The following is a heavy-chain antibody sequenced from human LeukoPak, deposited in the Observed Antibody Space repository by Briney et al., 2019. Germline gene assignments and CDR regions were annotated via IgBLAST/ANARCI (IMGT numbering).Heavy chain of an antibody. V-gene: IGHV4-30-4*08. J-gene: IGHJ4*02. Sequence: SETLSLTCTVSGGSISSGDYYWSWIRQPPGKGLEWIGYIYYSGSTYCNPSLKSRVTISVDTSKNQFSLKLSSVTAADAAVYYCARDKCSSTSCYFDYWGQGTLVTASS. CDR1: GGSISSGDYY. D-gene: IGHD2-2*01. CDR3: ARDKCSSTSCYFDY. CDR2: IYYSGST.